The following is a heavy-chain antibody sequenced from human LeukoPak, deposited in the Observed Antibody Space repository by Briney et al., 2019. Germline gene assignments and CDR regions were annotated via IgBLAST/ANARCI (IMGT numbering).Heavy chain of an antibody. CDR3: ARVAVGYCSSTSYYGDFDY. CDR2: ISAYNGNT. V-gene: IGHV1-18*01. Sequence: ASVKVSCKASGYTFTSYGISWVRQAPGQGLEWMGWISAYNGNTNYAQKLQGRVTMTTDTSTSTAYMELRSLRSDDTAVYYCARVAVGYCSSTSYYGDFDYWGQGTLVTVSS. J-gene: IGHJ4*02. CDR1: GYTFTSYG. D-gene: IGHD2-2*03.